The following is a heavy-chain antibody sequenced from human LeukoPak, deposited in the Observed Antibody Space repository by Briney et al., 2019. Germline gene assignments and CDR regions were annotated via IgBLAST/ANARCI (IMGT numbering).Heavy chain of an antibody. J-gene: IGHJ4*02. Sequence: ASVKVSCKVSGYTLTELSIHWVRQPPGKGLEWMGSFDLESDDRIYAQEFQVRVTMTEDTSIDTAYMELRSLRSEDTAVYYCAADAELPFDFWGQGTLVTVSS. V-gene: IGHV1-24*01. CDR2: FDLESDDR. CDR1: GYTLTELS. CDR3: AADAELPFDF. D-gene: IGHD1-14*01.